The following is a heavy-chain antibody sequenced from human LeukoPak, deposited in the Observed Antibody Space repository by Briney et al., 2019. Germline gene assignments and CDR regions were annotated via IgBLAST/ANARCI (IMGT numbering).Heavy chain of an antibody. CDR3: AKSAVRGVPVLGN. CDR2: LRYDGSNK. D-gene: IGHD3-3*01. CDR1: GFSFGFYG. V-gene: IGHV3-30*02. J-gene: IGHJ4*02. Sequence: GGSLRLSCAASGFSFGFYGLHWVRQAPGKGLEWVAFLRYDGSNKFYADSVKGRFTISRDNSKNTLYLQINSLRAEDTAVYYCAKSAVRGVPVLGNWGQGTLVTVSS.